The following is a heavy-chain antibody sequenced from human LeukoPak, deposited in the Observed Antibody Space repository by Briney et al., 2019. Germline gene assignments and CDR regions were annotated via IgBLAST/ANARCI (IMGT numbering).Heavy chain of an antibody. J-gene: IGHJ4*02. CDR1: GFTSSSYW. CDR3: ARGRVFDY. CDR2: ISGDGTAR. V-gene: IGHV3-74*01. Sequence: GGSLRLSCAASGFTSSSYWMHWVRQVPGKGLVWVSRISGDGTARNYADSVKGRFTISRDDAKNSLYLQMNSLRAGDTAVYYCARGRVFDYWGQGTLVTVSS.